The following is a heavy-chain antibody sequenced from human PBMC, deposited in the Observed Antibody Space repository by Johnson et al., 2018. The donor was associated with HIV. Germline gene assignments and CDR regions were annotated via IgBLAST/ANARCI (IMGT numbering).Heavy chain of an antibody. V-gene: IGHV3-7*02. D-gene: IGHD1-20*01. Sequence: VQLVESGGGLVQPGWSLRLSCAASGFTFSSYWMSWVRQAPGKGLEWVANIKQAGSKKYYADSVKGRFTISRDNSKNTLYLQMNSLRAEDTAVYYCARNLMRSNWNADAFDIWGQGTMVTVSS. CDR1: GFTFSSYW. J-gene: IGHJ3*02. CDR2: IKQAGSKK. CDR3: ARNLMRSNWNADAFDI.